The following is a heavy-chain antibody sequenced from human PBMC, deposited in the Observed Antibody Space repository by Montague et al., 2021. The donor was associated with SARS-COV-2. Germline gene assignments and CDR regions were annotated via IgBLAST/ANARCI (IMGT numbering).Heavy chain of an antibody. V-gene: IGHV4-59*01. CDR2: INYSGST. D-gene: IGHD6-13*01. CDR3: ARAPIYRSSWYAYFDY. J-gene: IGHJ4*02. Sequence: SETLSLTCTVSGDSMNNYYWSWIRQPPGKGLEWIWYINYSGSTHYNPSLQSRVTLSKDTSKNQFSPRLTSVTAADTAMYFCARAPIYRSSWYAYFDYWGQGTLVTVSS. CDR1: GDSMNNYY.